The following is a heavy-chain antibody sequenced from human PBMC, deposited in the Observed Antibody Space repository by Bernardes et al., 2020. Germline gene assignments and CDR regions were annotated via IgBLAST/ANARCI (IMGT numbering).Heavy chain of an antibody. CDR1: GVSVNSGSYY. CDR3: ARDIGYSYGLGSWFDP. J-gene: IGHJ5*02. Sequence: TLSLTCTVSGVSVNSGSYYWSWIRQPPGKGLEWNGYIYYRGTNNYNPSPKSRVTISVDTSKNQFSLKLSLVTAADTAVYYCARDIGYSYGLGSWFDPWGQGTLVTVSS. CDR2: IYYRGTN. D-gene: IGHD5-18*01. V-gene: IGHV4-61*01.